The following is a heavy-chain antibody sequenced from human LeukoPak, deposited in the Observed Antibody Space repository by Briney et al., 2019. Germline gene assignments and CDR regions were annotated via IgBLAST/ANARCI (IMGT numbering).Heavy chain of an antibody. D-gene: IGHD4-23*01. CDR1: GFTFSDSA. V-gene: IGHV3-73*01. CDR3: TFYYGGPDY. J-gene: IGHJ4*02. CDR2: IRSKTNSYAT. Sequence: GGSLRLSCAASGFTFSDSAIHWVRQASGKGLEWVGRIRSKTNSYATAYAASVKGRLTISRDDSKNTAYLQMDSLKTEDTAVYYCTFYYGGPDYWGQGTLVTVSS.